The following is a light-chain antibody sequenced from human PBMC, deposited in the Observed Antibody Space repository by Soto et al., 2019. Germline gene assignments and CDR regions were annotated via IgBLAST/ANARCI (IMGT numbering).Light chain of an antibody. J-gene: IGLJ2*01. CDR3: TLFTSRRTWF. V-gene: IGLV2-14*01. CDR1: SSDVGAYNY. CDR2: AVS. Sequence: QSALTQPASVSGSPGQSVTISCTGTSSDVGAYNYVSWFQQHPGKAPKLLIYAVSYRPSGLSDRFSGSKSGNTASLTISGLQGGDEADYYCTLFTSRRTWFFGGWTKLTVL.